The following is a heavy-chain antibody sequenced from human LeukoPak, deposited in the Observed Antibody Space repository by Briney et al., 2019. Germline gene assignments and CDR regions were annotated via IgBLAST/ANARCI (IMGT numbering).Heavy chain of an antibody. CDR3: AKEVACGGDCSAYYYYGMDV. CDR2: ISGSGGST. Sequence: GGSLRLSCAASGSTFSSYAMSWVRQAPGKGLEWVSAISGSGGSTYYADSVKGRFTISRDNSKNTLYLQMNSLRAEDTAVYYCAKEVACGGDCSAYYYYGMDVWGQGTTVTVSS. D-gene: IGHD2-21*02. CDR1: GSTFSSYA. J-gene: IGHJ6*02. V-gene: IGHV3-23*01.